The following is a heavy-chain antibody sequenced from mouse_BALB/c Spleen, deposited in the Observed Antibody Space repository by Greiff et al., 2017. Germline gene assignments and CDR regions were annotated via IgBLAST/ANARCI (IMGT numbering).Heavy chain of an antibody. CDR2: IWTGGGT. V-gene: IGHV2-9-2*01. D-gene: IGHD4-1*01. CDR3: VRDTGTSY. J-gene: IGHJ3*01. Sequence: VQLVESGPGLVAPSQSLSITCTVSGFSLTSYDISWIRQPPGKGLEWLGVIWTGGGTNYNSAFMSRLSISKDNSKSQVFLKMNSLQTDDTAIYYCVRDTGTSYWGQGTLVTVSA. CDR1: GFSLTSYD.